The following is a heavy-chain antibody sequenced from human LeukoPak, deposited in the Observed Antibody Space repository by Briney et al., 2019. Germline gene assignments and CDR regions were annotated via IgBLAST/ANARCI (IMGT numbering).Heavy chain of an antibody. CDR2: ISSSSSYI. V-gene: IGHV3-21*01. J-gene: IGHJ4*02. Sequence: AGGSLRLSCAASGFTFSSYSTNWVRQAPGKGLEWVSSISSSSSYIYYADSVKGRFTISRDNAKNSLYLQMNSLRAEDTAVYFCARGSYASGSYTFDYWGQGTLVTVSS. CDR3: ARGSYASGSYTFDY. CDR1: GFTFSSYS. D-gene: IGHD3-10*01.